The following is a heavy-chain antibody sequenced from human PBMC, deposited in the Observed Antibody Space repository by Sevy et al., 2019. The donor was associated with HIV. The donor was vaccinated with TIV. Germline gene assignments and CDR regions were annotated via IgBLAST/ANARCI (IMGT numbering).Heavy chain of an antibody. CDR3: ARAHPDYDFWSGYYFLSPNYCYGMDV. CDR1: GGSISSYY. CDR2: IYTSGST. J-gene: IGHJ6*02. V-gene: IGHV4-4*07. Sequence: SETLSLTCTVSGGSISSYYWSWIRQPAGKGLEWIGRIYTSGSTNSNPSLKSRVTMSVDTSKNQYSLVLSSVTAADTAVYYGARAHPDYDFWSGYYFLSPNYCYGMDVWGQGTTVTVSS. D-gene: IGHD3-3*01.